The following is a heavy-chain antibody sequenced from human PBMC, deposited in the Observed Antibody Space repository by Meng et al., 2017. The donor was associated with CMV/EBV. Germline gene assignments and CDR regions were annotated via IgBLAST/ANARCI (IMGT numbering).Heavy chain of an antibody. V-gene: IGHV4-34*01. CDR3: ARGAIYCSGGSCYSGKSDY. CDR2: INHSGST. CDR1: GGSFSGYY. J-gene: IGHJ4*02. D-gene: IGHD2-15*01. Sequence: SETLSLTCAVYGGSFSGYYWSWIRQPPGKGLEWIGEINHSGSTNYNPSLKSRVTISVDTSKNQFSLKLSSVTAADTAVYDCARGAIYCSGGSCYSGKSDYWGQGTLVTVSS.